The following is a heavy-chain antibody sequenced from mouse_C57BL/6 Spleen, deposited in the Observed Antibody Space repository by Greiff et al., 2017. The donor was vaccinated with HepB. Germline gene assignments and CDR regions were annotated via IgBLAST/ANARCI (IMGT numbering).Heavy chain of an antibody. Sequence: EVMLVESGGGLVKPGGSLKLSCAASGFTFSSYTMSWVRQTPEKRLEWVATISGGGGNTYYPDSVKGRFTISRDNAKNTLYLQMSSLRSEDTALYYCARQEGFDYWGQGTTLTVSS. CDR3: ARQEGFDY. CDR1: GFTFSSYT. CDR2: ISGGGGNT. V-gene: IGHV5-9*01. J-gene: IGHJ2*01.